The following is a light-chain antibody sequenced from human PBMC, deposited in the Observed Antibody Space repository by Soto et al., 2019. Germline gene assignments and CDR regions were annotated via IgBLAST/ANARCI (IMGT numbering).Light chain of an antibody. CDR3: QQYGSSPLT. Sequence: EIVLTQSPGTLSLSPGERATLSCRASQSVSNNYLAWYQQKPGRAPRLLIYGASSRATGIPDRFSGSWSGTDFTLTISRLEPEDFAVYYCQQYGSSPLTFGGGTKVEIK. CDR2: GAS. V-gene: IGKV3-20*01. CDR1: QSVSNNY. J-gene: IGKJ4*01.